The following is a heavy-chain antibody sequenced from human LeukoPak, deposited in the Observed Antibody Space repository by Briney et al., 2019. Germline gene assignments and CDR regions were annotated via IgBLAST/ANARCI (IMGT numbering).Heavy chain of an antibody. Sequence: PSETLSLTCTVSGGSISSSSYYWGWIRQPPGKGLEWIGSIYYSGSTYYNPSLKSRVTISVDTSKNQFSLKLSSVTAADTAVYYCARGRQEYSSSSELGVPTDPYWGQGTLVTVSS. D-gene: IGHD6-6*01. V-gene: IGHV4-39*07. J-gene: IGHJ4*02. CDR1: GGSISSSSYY. CDR3: ARGRQEYSSSSELGVPTDPY. CDR2: IYYSGST.